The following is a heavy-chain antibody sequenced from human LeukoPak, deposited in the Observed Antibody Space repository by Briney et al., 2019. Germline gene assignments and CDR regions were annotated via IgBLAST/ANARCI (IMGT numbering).Heavy chain of an antibody. CDR2: IKQDGSEE. D-gene: IGHD1-26*01. Sequence: GRSLRLSCAASGFTFSSYWMSWVRQAPGKGLEWVANIKQDGSEENFVDSVKGRLTISRDNAKKSLYLQMNSLRAEDTAVYYCARGSSAGASLRHDYWGQGTLVTVSS. CDR3: ARGSSAGASLRHDY. CDR1: GFTFSSYW. V-gene: IGHV3-7*01. J-gene: IGHJ4*02.